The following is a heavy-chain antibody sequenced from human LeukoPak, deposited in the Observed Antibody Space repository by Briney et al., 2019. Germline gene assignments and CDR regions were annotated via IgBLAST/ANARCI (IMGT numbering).Heavy chain of an antibody. CDR3: AKLMTTKLFDY. D-gene: IGHD5-24*01. Sequence: GGSLRLSCAASGFTVSSNYMSWVRQAPGKGLEWVSVIYSGGSTYYADSVKGRFTSSRDNSKNTLYLQMNSLRAEDTAVYYCAKLMTTKLFDYWGQGTLVTVSS. J-gene: IGHJ4*02. CDR1: GFTVSSNY. CDR2: IYSGGST. V-gene: IGHV3-53*05.